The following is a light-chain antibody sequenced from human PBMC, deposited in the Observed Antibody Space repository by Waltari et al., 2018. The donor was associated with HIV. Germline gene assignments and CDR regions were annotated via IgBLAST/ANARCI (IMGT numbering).Light chain of an antibody. CDR2: EVS. J-gene: IGLJ2*01. CDR1: SSDVGGYNY. Sequence: QSALTQPASVSGSPGQSITISCTGTSSDVGGYNYVSWYQQHPGKAPQLLISEVSNRPSGISNRFSGSKSGNTASLTISGLQTEDEADYYCSSYTTSTTPVLFGGGTKLTVV. V-gene: IGLV2-14*01. CDR3: SSYTTSTTPVL.